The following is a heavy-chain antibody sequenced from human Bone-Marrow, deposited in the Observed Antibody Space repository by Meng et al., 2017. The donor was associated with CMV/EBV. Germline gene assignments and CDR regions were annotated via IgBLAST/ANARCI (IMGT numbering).Heavy chain of an antibody. CDR3: ARDRTGYRSSTDAFDI. CDR1: GGFVSSVSYY. J-gene: IGHJ3*02. V-gene: IGHV4-61*01. D-gene: IGHD6-13*01. Sequence: ESLKISCTVSGGFVSSVSYYWSWIRQPPGKGLEWIGYIYYSGSTDYNPSLKSRVTISVDTSKNQFSLRLSSVTSADTAVYYCARDRTGYRSSTDAFDIWGQGTMVTVSS. CDR2: IYYSGST.